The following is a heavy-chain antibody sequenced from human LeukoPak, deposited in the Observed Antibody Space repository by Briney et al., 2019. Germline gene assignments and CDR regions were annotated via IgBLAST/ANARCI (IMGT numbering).Heavy chain of an antibody. J-gene: IGHJ4*02. D-gene: IGHD3-9*01. CDR1: GFIFSSSA. CDR3: AKVYYDILTGYLWYFDY. Sequence: GGSLRLSCAASGFIFSSSAMSWVRQAPGKGLEWVSAIIGSGGRTDYADSVKGRFTISRDNSKNTVYLQMNRLRAEDTAVYYCAKVYYDILTGYLWYFDYWGQGTLVTVSS. CDR2: IIGSGGRT. V-gene: IGHV3-23*01.